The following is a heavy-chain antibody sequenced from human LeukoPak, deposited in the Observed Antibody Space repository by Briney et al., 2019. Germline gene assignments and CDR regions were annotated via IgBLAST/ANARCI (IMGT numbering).Heavy chain of an antibody. D-gene: IGHD2-8*01. CDR1: GYSFTSYW. Sequence: GESLKISWKGSGYSFTSYWIGLVRQMPGKGLEWMGIIYPGDSDTKYSRSLQGQVTISADKSISTAYLQWSSLKASDTAMYYCARRSAANGVRDYWGQGTLVAVSS. J-gene: IGHJ4*02. CDR3: ARRSAANGVRDY. CDR2: IYPGDSDT. V-gene: IGHV5-51*01.